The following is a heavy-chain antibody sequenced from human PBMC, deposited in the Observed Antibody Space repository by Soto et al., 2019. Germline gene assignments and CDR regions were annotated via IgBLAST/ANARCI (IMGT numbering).Heavy chain of an antibody. J-gene: IGHJ6*02. D-gene: IGHD6-19*01. CDR2: IKQDGSEK. CDR3: ARVYPGSGCPYRYYEMDV. Sequence: PGGSLRPSCVASGFTFSSYWMSWVRQAPGKGLEWVANIKQDGSEKYYVDSVKDRFTISRDNAKNSLYLQMNSLRAEDSAVYYWARVYPGSGCPYRYYEMDVWGQGTRVTVSS. V-gene: IGHV3-7*01. CDR1: GFTFSSYW.